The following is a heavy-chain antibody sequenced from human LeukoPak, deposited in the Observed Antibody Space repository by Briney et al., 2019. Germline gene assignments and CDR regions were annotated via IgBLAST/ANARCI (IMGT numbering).Heavy chain of an antibody. CDR3: AKDSGAITNYYYYYMDV. V-gene: IGHV3-30*18. CDR1: GFTFSSYG. D-gene: IGHD1-14*01. Sequence: PGGSLRLSCAASGFTFSSYGMHWVRQAPGKGLEWVAVISYDGSNKYYADSVKGRFTISRDNSKNTLYLQMNSLRAEDTAVYYCAKDSGAITNYYYYYMDVWGKGTTVTVSS. CDR2: ISYDGSNK. J-gene: IGHJ6*03.